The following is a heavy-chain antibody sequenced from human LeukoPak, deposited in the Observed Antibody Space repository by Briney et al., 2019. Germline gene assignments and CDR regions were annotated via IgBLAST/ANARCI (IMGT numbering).Heavy chain of an antibody. D-gene: IGHD2-2*01. Sequence: SETLSLTSAVSGVSISSSNWWRWVRQPPGKGLEWVGEIYHSGSTNYNPSLKSRVTISVDKSKNQFSLKLSSVTAADTDVYYCARGTVVVPAARDYYYYGMDVWGKGTTVTVSS. CDR2: IYHSGST. J-gene: IGHJ6*04. V-gene: IGHV4-4*02. CDR3: ARGTVVVPAARDYYYYGMDV. CDR1: GVSISSSNW.